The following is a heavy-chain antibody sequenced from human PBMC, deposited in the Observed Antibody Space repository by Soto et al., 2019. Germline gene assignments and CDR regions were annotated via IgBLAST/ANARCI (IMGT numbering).Heavy chain of an antibody. V-gene: IGHV3-48*01. D-gene: IGHD3-10*01. CDR3: ARGSYGSGSYSAAFDI. CDR1: GFTFSSYS. Sequence: GGSLRLSCAASGFTFSSYSMNWVRQAPGKGLEWVSYISSSSSTIYYADSVKGRFTISRDNAKNSLYLQMNSLRAEDTAVYYCARGSYGSGSYSAAFDIWGQGTMVTVSS. J-gene: IGHJ3*02. CDR2: ISSSSSTI.